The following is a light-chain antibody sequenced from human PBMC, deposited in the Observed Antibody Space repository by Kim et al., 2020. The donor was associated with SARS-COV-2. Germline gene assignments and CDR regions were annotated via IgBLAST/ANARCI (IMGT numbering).Light chain of an antibody. Sequence: QSALTQPPSASGSPGQSVTISCTGTSSDIGNYNFVSWYHHHPGKVPKLIIFEVYKRPSVVPDRFSGSKSGNTASLTVSGLQPEDEGDYYCSSYAGSNIGVFGTGTKVTVL. V-gene: IGLV2-8*01. CDR3: SSYAGSNIGV. J-gene: IGLJ1*01. CDR2: EVY. CDR1: SSDIGNYNF.